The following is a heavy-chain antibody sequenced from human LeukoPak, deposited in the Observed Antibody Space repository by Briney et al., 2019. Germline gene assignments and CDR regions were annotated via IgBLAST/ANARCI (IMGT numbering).Heavy chain of an antibody. V-gene: IGHV3-30-3*01. CDR3: ARENYYGSGSYYSYYGMDV. D-gene: IGHD3-10*01. J-gene: IGHJ6*02. Sequence: PGGSLRLSCAASGFTFSSYAMHWVRQAPGKGLEWVAVISYDGSNKYYADSVKGRFTISRDNSKNTLYLQMNSLRAEDTAVYYCARENYYGSGSYYSYYGMDVWGQGTTVTVSS. CDR1: GFTFSSYA. CDR2: ISYDGSNK.